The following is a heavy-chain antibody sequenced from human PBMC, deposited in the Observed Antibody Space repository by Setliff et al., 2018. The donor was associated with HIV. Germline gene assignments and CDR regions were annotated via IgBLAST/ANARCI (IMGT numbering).Heavy chain of an antibody. CDR2: FRLSGGT. V-gene: IGHV4-34*01. CDR3: AGGRADAWEVLDS. Sequence: SETLSLTCGVFGGSFSNYFWTWMRRPPGKGLEWIGEFRLSGGTNYNYNPSLETRVTISVDTSKNQFSLKLNSVTAADTAFYYCAGGRADAWEVLDSWGQGTLVTVSS. J-gene: IGHJ4*02. CDR1: GGSFSNYF. D-gene: IGHD1-26*01.